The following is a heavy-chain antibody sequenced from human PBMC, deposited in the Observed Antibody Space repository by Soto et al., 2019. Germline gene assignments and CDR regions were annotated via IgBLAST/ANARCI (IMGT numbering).Heavy chain of an antibody. CDR3: VLGDGYVTPIPQDV. J-gene: IGHJ6*02. D-gene: IGHD3-16*01. CDR2: INTYNGNT. Sequence: QVQLVQSGAEVKNPGASVKVSCKTSGYVFTSYGIVWARQAPGQGLEWMGWINTYNGNTNYAQNLQGRVTLTTDTATSTAYMELRRLRANDTAIYYCVLGDGYVTPIPQDVWGQGTTVNFSS. CDR1: GYVFTSYG. V-gene: IGHV1-18*01.